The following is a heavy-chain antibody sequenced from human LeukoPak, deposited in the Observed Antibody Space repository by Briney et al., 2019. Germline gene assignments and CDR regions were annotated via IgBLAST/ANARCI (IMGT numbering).Heavy chain of an antibody. J-gene: IGHJ4*02. CDR1: GFTFSSYA. Sequence: PGGSLRLSCAASGFTFSSYAMSWVRQAPGKGLEWVSAISGSGGSTYYADSVKGRFTISRDNSKNSLYLQMNSLRAEDTALYYCATDILTGYSNDYWGQGTLVTVSS. CDR3: ATDILTGYSNDY. V-gene: IGHV3-23*01. CDR2: ISGSGGST. D-gene: IGHD3-9*01.